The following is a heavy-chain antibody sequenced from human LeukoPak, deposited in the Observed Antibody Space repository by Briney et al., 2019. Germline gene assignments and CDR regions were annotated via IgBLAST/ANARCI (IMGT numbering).Heavy chain of an antibody. Sequence: GGSLRLSCAASGFTFSSYWMSWVRQAPGKGLEWVANIKQDGSEKYYVDSVKGRFTISRDNSKNTLYLQMNSLRAEDMAVYYCARKEVSGDKAFDSWGQGTLVTFSS. J-gene: IGHJ4*02. CDR3: ARKEVSGDKAFDS. D-gene: IGHD4-17*01. CDR2: IKQDGSEK. V-gene: IGHV3-7*01. CDR1: GFTFSSYW.